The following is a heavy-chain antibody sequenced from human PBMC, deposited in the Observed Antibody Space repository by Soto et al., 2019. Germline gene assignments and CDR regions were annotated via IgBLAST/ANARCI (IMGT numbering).Heavy chain of an antibody. Sequence: QVQLVQSGAEVKKPGSSVKVSCKASGGTFSSYAISWVRQAPGQGLEWMGGIIPIFGTANYAQKYQGRVTITADESTSTAYMELSSLRSEDTAVYYCARAGVDTAMVGVYYYYGMDVWGQGTTVTVSS. CDR3: ARAGVDTAMVGVYYYYGMDV. CDR2: IIPIFGTA. J-gene: IGHJ6*02. CDR1: GGTFSSYA. V-gene: IGHV1-69*12. D-gene: IGHD5-18*01.